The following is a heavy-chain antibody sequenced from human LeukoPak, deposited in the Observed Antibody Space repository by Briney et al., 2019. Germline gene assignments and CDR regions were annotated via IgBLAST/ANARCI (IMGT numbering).Heavy chain of an antibody. CDR1: GGTFSSYA. J-gene: IGHJ4*02. CDR3: AKDGGYDLSSGWAKPIIN. D-gene: IGHD6-19*01. CDR2: IIPIFGTA. V-gene: IGHV1-69*05. Sequence: SVKVSCKASGGTFSSYAISWVRQAPGQGLEWMGGIIPIFGTANYAQKFQGRVTITTDESTSTAYMELSSLRSEDTAVYYCAKDGGYDLSSGWAKPIINWGQGTLVTVSS.